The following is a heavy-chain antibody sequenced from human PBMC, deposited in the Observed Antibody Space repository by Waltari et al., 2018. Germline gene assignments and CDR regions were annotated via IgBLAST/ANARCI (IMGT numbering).Heavy chain of an antibody. CDR3: ARDRVHDFWSGYRYFDY. J-gene: IGHJ4*02. V-gene: IGHV3-53*01. CDR1: GFTVSSNY. D-gene: IGHD3-3*01. CDR2: IYSGGST. Sequence: EVQLVESGGGLIQTGGSLRLSCAASGFTVSSNYMSWVRQAPGKGLEWVSVIYSGGSTYYADSVKGRFTISRDNSKNTLYLQMNSLRAEDTAVYYCARDRVHDFWSGYRYFDYWGQGTLVTVSS.